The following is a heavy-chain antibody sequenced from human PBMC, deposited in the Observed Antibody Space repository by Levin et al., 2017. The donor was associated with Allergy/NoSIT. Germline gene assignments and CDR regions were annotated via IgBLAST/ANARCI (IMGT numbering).Heavy chain of an antibody. D-gene: IGHD4-17*01. CDR2: IYSGGST. CDR3: ARVRSHNWFDP. J-gene: IGHJ5*02. V-gene: IGHV3-66*01. CDR1: GFTVSSNY. Sequence: TGGSLRLSCAASGFTVSSNYMSWVRQAPGKGLEWVSVIYSGGSTYYADSVKGRFTISRDNSKNTLYLQMNSLRAEDTAVYYCARVRSHNWFDPWGQGTLVTVSS.